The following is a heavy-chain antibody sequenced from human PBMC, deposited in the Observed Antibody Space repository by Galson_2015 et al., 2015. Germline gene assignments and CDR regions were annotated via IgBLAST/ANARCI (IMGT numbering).Heavy chain of an antibody. CDR1: GESFNGYY. D-gene: IGHD6-19*01. Sequence: ETLSLTCTVYGESFNGYYWSWIRQPPGKRLEWIGEINHSGGTNYNPSLKSRVTMSVETSKNQFSLTLRSVTAADTAVYSCARDLYDSGWPHAFDIWGQGTFLTVSS. V-gene: IGHV4-34*01. CDR3: ARDLYDSGWPHAFDI. J-gene: IGHJ3*02. CDR2: INHSGGT.